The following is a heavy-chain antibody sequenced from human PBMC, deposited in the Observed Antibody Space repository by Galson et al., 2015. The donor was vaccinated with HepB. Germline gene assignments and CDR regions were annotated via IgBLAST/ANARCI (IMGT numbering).Heavy chain of an antibody. D-gene: IGHD6-13*01. CDR3: ARDAPEYSSSWYSDY. Sequence: SLRLSCAASGFTFSSYCMNWVRQAPGKGLEWVSSISSSSSYIYYADSVKGRFTISRDNAKNSLYLQMNSLRAEDTAVYYCARDAPEYSSSWYSDYWGQRTLVTVSS. J-gene: IGHJ4*02. CDR2: ISSSSSYI. V-gene: IGHV3-21*01. CDR1: GFTFSSYC.